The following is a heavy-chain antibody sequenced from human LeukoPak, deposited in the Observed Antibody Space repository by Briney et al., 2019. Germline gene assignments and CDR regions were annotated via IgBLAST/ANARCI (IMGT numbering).Heavy chain of an antibody. J-gene: IGHJ4*02. CDR3: ARFHCSSTSCYNFGY. CDR2: IIPIFGTA. V-gene: IGHV1-69*13. D-gene: IGHD2-2*01. Sequence: SVKVSCKASGGTFSSYAISWVRQAPGQGLEWMGGIIPIFGTANYAQKFQGRVTITADESTSTAYMELRSLRSDDTAVYYCARFHCSSTSCYNFGYWGQGTLVTVSS. CDR1: GGTFSSYA.